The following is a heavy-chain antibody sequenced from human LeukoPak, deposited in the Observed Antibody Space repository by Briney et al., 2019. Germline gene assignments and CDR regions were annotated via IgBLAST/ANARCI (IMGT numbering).Heavy chain of an antibody. Sequence: ASVKVSCKASGYTFTSYYMHWVRQAPGQGLEWMGIINPSGGSTSYAQKFQGRITMTRDTSTSTVYMELSSLRSEDTAVYYCARDPIYCSGGSCSQTYFDYWGQGTLVTVSS. CDR2: INPSGGST. V-gene: IGHV1-46*01. J-gene: IGHJ4*02. CDR1: GYTFTSYY. CDR3: ARDPIYCSGGSCSQTYFDY. D-gene: IGHD2-15*01.